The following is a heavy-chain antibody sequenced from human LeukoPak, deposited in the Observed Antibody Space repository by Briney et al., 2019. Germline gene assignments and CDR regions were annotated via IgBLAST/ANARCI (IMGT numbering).Heavy chain of an antibody. J-gene: IGHJ4*02. CDR3: ARVWRSPTYSSGWYYFDY. CDR2: ISPNSGGT. D-gene: IGHD6-19*01. Sequence: ASVKVSFKSSGYTCTGYYMHWVRHAPGQGLEWMGLISPNSGGTNYAQKFQDRVTMTRDTSISTAYMELSRLRSDDTAVYYCARVWRSPTYSSGWYYFDYWGQGTLVTVSS. CDR1: GYTCTGYY. V-gene: IGHV1-2*02.